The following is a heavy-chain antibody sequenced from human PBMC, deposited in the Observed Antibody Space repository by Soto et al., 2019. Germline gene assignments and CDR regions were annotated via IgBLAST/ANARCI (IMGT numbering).Heavy chain of an antibody. D-gene: IGHD1-26*01. J-gene: IGHJ4*02. CDR2: INWNGGST. Sequence: EVQLVESWGGVVRPGGSLRLSCAASGFTFDDYGMSWVRQAPGTGLEWVSGINWNGGSTGYADSVKGRFTISRDNAKNSLDLQMNSLRAEDTALYYCERDALCLSGSYYYFDYFDYWGQGTLVTVSS. CDR3: ERDALCLSGSYYYFDYFDY. V-gene: IGHV3-20*04. CDR1: GFTFDDYG.